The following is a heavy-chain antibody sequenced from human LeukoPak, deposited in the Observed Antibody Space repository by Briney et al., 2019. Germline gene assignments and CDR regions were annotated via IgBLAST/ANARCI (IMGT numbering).Heavy chain of an antibody. D-gene: IGHD3-10*01. CDR3: ARSITMVRGVIDYFDY. J-gene: IGHJ4*02. CDR2: IGTAGDT. Sequence: GGSLRLSCAASGFTFSSYYMHWVRQATGKGLEWVSAIGTAGDTYYPGSVKGRFTISRENAKNSLYLQMNSLRAGDTAVYYCARSITMVRGVIDYFDYWGQGTLVTVSS. CDR1: GFTFSSYY. V-gene: IGHV3-13*01.